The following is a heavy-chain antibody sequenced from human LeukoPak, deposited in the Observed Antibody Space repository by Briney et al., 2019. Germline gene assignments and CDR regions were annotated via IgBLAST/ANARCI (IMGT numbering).Heavy chain of an antibody. CDR3: AKGRGWEASYYYYYMDV. D-gene: IGHD1-26*01. V-gene: IGHV3-30*18. CDR1: GFTFSSYG. J-gene: IGHJ6*03. Sequence: PGGSLRLSCAASGFTFSSYGMHWVRQAPGKGREWVAVISYDGSNKYYADSVKGRFTISRDNSKNTLYLQMNSLRAEDTAVYYCAKGRGWEASYYYYYMDVWGKGTTVTISS. CDR2: ISYDGSNK.